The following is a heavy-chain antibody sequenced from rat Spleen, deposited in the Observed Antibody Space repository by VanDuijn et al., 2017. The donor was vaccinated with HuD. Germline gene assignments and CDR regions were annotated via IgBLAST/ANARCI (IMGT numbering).Heavy chain of an antibody. Sequence: EVQLVESGGGLVQPGRSMKLSCAASGLSFSNYDMAWVRQAPTKGLEWVASISYEGTATYYRDSVKGRFTISRDNAKSTLYLQMDSLRSEDTATYYCAKDGPFYYYDGSSYPYWYFDFWGPGTMVTVSS. CDR2: ISYEGTAT. CDR3: AKDGPFYYYDGSSYPYWYFDF. CDR1: GLSFSNYD. D-gene: IGHD1-12*02. J-gene: IGHJ1*01. V-gene: IGHV5-25*01.